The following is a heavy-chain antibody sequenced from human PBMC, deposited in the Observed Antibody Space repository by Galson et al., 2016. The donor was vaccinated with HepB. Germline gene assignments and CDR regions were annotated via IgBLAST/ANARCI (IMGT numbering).Heavy chain of an antibody. J-gene: IGHJ4*02. Sequence: SVKVSCKASRYTFTNYHIHWVRQAPGQGLEWLGIINPNDGNTVYARELRGRLTLTSDTSTSTVYMELSSLRSDDTAMYYCAREYIGGYFDYWGQGILVSVSS. CDR3: AREYIGGYFDY. V-gene: IGHV1-46*01. CDR1: RYTFTNYH. D-gene: IGHD3-16*01. CDR2: INPNDGNT.